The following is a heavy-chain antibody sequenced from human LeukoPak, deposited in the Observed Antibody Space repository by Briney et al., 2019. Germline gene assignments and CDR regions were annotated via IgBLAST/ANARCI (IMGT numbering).Heavy chain of an antibody. J-gene: IGHJ6*03. D-gene: IGHD1-26*01. V-gene: IGHV4-4*07. CDR3: TSGSYSFYYMDV. CDR2: IHTSGST. CDR1: GGSISSYY. Sequence: PSETLSLTCTVSGGSISSYYWSWIRQPAGKGLEWIGRIHTSGSTNYNPSLKSRVTISVDTSKNQFSLKLSSVTAADTAVYYCTSGSYSFYYMDVWGKGTTVTVSS.